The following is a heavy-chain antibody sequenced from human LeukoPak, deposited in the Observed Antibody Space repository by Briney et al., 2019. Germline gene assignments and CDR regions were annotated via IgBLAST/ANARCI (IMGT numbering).Heavy chain of an antibody. CDR1: GLXFSSYW. J-gene: IGHJ4*02. D-gene: IGHD3-16*02. CDR2: INSDGSGT. CDR3: ARSLVVIDY. V-gene: IGHV3-74*01. Sequence: GGSLRLSCAASGLXFSSYWIHWVRQAPGKGLVWVSRINSDGSGTTYADSVKGRFTISRDNAKNTLYLQMNSLRAEDTAVYYCARSLVVIDYWGQGTLVTVSS.